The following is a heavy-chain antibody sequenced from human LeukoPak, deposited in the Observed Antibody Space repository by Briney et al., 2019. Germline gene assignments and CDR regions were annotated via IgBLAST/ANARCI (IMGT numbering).Heavy chain of an antibody. CDR3: ARGDYGGNSLYFDY. CDR2: IIPIFGTA. Sequence: GASVKVSCKASGGTFSSYAISWVRQAPGQGLEWMGGIIPIFGTANYAQKFEGRVTITADESTSTAYMELSSLRSEDTAVYYCARGDYGGNSLYFDYWGQGTLVTVSS. D-gene: IGHD4-23*01. CDR1: GGTFSSYA. V-gene: IGHV1-69*13. J-gene: IGHJ4*02.